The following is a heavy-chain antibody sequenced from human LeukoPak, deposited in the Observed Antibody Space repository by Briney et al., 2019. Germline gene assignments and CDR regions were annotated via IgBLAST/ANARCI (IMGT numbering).Heavy chain of an antibody. CDR2: ISYDGSNK. CDR1: GSGFPFTNAW. CDR3: ARAGQLWSYFDY. Sequence: GGSLRLSCAVSGSGFPFTNAWMSWVRQAPGKGLEWVAVISYDGSNKYYADSVKGRFTISRDNSKNTLYLQMNSLRAEDTAVYYCARAGQLWSYFDYWGQGTLVTVSS. D-gene: IGHD5-18*01. V-gene: IGHV3-30-3*01. J-gene: IGHJ4*02.